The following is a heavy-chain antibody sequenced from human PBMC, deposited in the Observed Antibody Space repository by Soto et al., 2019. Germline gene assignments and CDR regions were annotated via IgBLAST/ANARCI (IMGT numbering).Heavy chain of an antibody. CDR1: GFTFSSYA. D-gene: IGHD3-9*01. Sequence: GGSLRLSCAASGFTFSSYAMSWVRQAPGKGLEWVSAISGSGGSTYYADSVKGRFTISRDNSKNTLYLQMNSLRAEDTAVYYCATYDILTGYYMVGAFDIWGQGTMVTVSS. CDR2: ISGSGGST. V-gene: IGHV3-23*01. CDR3: ATYDILTGYYMVGAFDI. J-gene: IGHJ3*02.